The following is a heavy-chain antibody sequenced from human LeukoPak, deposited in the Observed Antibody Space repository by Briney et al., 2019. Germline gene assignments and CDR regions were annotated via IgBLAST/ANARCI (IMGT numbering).Heavy chain of an antibody. V-gene: IGHV3-33*01. CDR3: ARGVAVAGRTGYCDL. CDR2: VWYDGSNK. CDR1: GVTFSSYG. D-gene: IGHD6-19*01. Sequence: GRSLRLSCAASGVTFSSYGMRSVRHAPRRGLQWVAVVWYDGSNKYYAHSVKSQFTISKDKSKNTLYLQKNSLRAEDTAVYYCARGVAVAGRTGYCDLWGGGSMVTDCS. J-gene: IGHJ2*01.